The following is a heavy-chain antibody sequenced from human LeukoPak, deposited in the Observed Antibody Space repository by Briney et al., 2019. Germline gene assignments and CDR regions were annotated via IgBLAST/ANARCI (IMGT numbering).Heavy chain of an antibody. D-gene: IGHD1-1*01. CDR2: IKQDGSEK. CDR1: GFTFSSFW. J-gene: IGHJ4*02. Sequence: GGSLRLSCAASGFTFSSFWMSWVRQAPGKGLAWVANIKQDGSEKYFVDSVKGRFTISRDNAKNSLYLQMSSLRAEDTAVYYCARGGSRHPSPEDYWGRGTLVTVTS. CDR3: ARGGSRHPSPEDY. V-gene: IGHV3-7*03.